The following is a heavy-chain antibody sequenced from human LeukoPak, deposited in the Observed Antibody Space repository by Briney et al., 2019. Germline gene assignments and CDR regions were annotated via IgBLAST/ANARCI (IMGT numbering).Heavy chain of an antibody. CDR3: ARDERYISPTHFDY. Sequence: GVSVTLSCAASRFTFNGYCMIWPPQAPGQGREGVINIKHDGNEKDYVDSVRGRFTISRDNAKNSLYLQMNSLRAEDTAVYYCARDERYISPTHFDYWGQGTLVTVSS. CDR1: RFTFNGYC. J-gene: IGHJ4*01. D-gene: IGHD1-14*01. CDR2: IKHDGNEK. V-gene: IGHV3-7*01.